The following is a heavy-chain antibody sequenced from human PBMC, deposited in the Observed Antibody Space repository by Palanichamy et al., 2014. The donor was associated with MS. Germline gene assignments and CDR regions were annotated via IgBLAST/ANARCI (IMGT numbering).Heavy chain of an antibody. CDR1: GFSFNNHA. CDR2: ISGSGSST. V-gene: IGHV3-23*01. D-gene: IGHD3-10*01. CDR3: AKHNPPYYFGSGSYCDS. J-gene: IGHJ5*01. Sequence: EVQRVGVWGRLGTSRGGPVRLSCAASGFSFNNHAMSWVRQAPGKGLEWLSMISGSGSSTFDADSVKGRFTISRDNSKNTLYLQMNSLRAEDTAIYYCAKHNPPYYFGSGSYCDSWGQGTLVTVSS.